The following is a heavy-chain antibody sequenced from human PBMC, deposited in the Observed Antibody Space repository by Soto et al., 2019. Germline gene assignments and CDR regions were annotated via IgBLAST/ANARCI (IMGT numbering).Heavy chain of an antibody. D-gene: IGHD6-19*01. CDR2: IYPSDSYT. J-gene: IGHJ6*02. Sequence: EVQLVPSGAEVKKPGESLKISCKGSGYSFTTYWIGWVRQMPGKGLEWMGIIYPSDSYTRYSPSFQRQVTIAADKSISTAYLQWSSRSASGTAIYYCANSAQRGYSSGWSDLSYYGMDVWCQRATVTVS. V-gene: IGHV5-51*01. CDR1: GYSFTTYW. CDR3: ANSAQRGYSSGWSDLSYYGMDV.